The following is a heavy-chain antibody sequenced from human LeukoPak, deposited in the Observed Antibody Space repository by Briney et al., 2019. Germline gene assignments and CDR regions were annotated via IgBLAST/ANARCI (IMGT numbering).Heavy chain of an antibody. D-gene: IGHD3-22*01. J-gene: IGHJ4*02. V-gene: IGHV1-69*02. CDR1: GGTFSSYT. CDR3: AIRAKIVVVIIDY. CDR2: IIPILGIA. Sequence: SVKVSCKAFGGTFSSYTISWVRQAPGQGLEWMGRIIPILGIANYAQKFQGRVTITADKSTSTAYMELSSLRSEDTAVYYCAIRAKIVVVIIDYWGQGTLVTLSS.